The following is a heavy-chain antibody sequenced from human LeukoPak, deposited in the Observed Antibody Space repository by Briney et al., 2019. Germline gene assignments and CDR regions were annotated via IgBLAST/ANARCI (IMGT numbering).Heavy chain of an antibody. CDR2: ISGSGGST. V-gene: IGHV3-23*01. D-gene: IGHD3-10*01. J-gene: IGHJ4*02. CDR3: ANFLLGGYYGSGSYYKLSRKLDY. Sequence: GGSLRLSCAASGFTFSSYAMSWVRQAPGKGLEWVSGISGSGGSTYYADSVKGRFTISRDNSKNTLYLQMNSLRAEDTAVYYCANFLLGGYYGSGSYYKLSRKLDYWGQGTLVTVSS. CDR1: GFTFSSYA.